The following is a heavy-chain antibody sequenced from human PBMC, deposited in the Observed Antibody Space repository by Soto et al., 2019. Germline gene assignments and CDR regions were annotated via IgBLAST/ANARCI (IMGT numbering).Heavy chain of an antibody. CDR2: ISAYNGNT. V-gene: IGHV1-18*01. CDR3: ARDEIIAVAGASFDY. Sequence: QVQLVQSGAEVKKPGASVKVSCKASGYTFTSYGISWVRQAPGQGLEWMGWISAYNGNTNYAQKLHGRVTMTTDTSTSTAYMELRSLRSDDTAVYYCARDEIIAVAGASFDYWGQGTLVTVSS. CDR1: GYTFTSYG. D-gene: IGHD6-19*01. J-gene: IGHJ4*02.